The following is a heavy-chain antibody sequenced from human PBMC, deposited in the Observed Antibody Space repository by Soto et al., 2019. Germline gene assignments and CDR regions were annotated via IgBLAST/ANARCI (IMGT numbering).Heavy chain of an antibody. D-gene: IGHD4-4*01. CDR3: ARDHRNTVTTAY. V-gene: IGHV3-21*01. CDR1: GFTFSSYS. Sequence: GGSLRLSCAASGFTFSSYSMNWVRQAPGKGLEWVSSISSSSSYIYYADSVKGRFTISRDNAKNSLYLQMNSLRAEDTAVYYCARDHRNTVTTAYWGQGTLVTVSS. J-gene: IGHJ4*02. CDR2: ISSSSSYI.